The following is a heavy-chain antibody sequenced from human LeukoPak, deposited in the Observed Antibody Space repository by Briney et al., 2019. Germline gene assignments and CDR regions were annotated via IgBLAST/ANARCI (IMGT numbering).Heavy chain of an antibody. CDR1: GFTFDDYA. Sequence: GGSLRLSCAASGFTFDDYAMHWVRQAPGKGLEWVSAISGSGGSTYYADSVKGRFTVSRDNSKNTLYLQMNSLRAEDTAVYYCARDQYYYDSNAFDIWGQGTMVTVSS. CDR3: ARDQYYYDSNAFDI. CDR2: ISGSGGST. D-gene: IGHD3-22*01. J-gene: IGHJ3*02. V-gene: IGHV3-23*01.